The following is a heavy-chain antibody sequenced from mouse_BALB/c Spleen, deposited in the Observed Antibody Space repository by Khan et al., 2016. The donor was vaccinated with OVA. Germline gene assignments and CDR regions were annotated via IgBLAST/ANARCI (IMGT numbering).Heavy chain of an antibody. V-gene: IGHV14-3*02. J-gene: IGHJ2*01. Sequence: VQLQQSGAELVKPAASLKLSCTASGYNIKDIYIHWVKQRPEKGLERIRRTDPANGNTKYDPKFQGKATITADTSSNTAYLQLSSLTSEDTAVYYCRISTINAWGQGTTLTFSS. CDR1: GYNIKDIY. CDR3: RISTINA. CDR2: TDPANGNT.